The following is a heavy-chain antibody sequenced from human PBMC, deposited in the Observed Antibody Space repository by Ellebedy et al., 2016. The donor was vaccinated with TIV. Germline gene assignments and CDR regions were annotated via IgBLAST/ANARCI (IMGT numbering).Heavy chain of an antibody. D-gene: IGHD6-19*01. CDR2: ISGSGDRT. J-gene: IGHJ4*02. Sequence: GESLKISCAASGFTFSIYAMSWVRQAPGKGLEWVSLISGSGDRTYYADSVKGRFTISRDNSKDTLYLQMNSLRAEDAAVYYCARDLDKSSGWYGGVGYWGQGTLVTVSS. CDR3: ARDLDKSSGWYGGVGY. CDR1: GFTFSIYA. V-gene: IGHV3-23*01.